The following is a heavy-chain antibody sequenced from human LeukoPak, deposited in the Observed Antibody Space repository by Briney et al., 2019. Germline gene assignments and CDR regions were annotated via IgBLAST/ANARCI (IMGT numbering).Heavy chain of an antibody. Sequence: SVKVSCKASGGTFISYAISWVRQAPGQGLEWMGRIIPIFGTANYAQKFQGRVTITTDESTSTAYMELSSLRSEDTAVYYCAREKAYYYDSSGYYHPWGQGTLVTVS. V-gene: IGHV1-69*05. CDR1: GGTFISYA. D-gene: IGHD3-22*01. CDR2: IIPIFGTA. CDR3: AREKAYYYDSSGYYHP. J-gene: IGHJ4*02.